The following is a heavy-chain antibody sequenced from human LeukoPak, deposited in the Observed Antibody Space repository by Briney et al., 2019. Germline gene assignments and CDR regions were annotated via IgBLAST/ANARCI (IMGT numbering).Heavy chain of an antibody. J-gene: IGHJ3*02. V-gene: IGHV3-74*01. D-gene: IGHD3-22*01. CDR1: GFTFSSYW. CDR2: IKSDGSST. CDR3: ARAAPYYYDSSGYSAFDS. Sequence: GGSLRLSCAASGFTFSSYWMHWVRQAPGKGLVWVSLIKSDGSSTTYADSVKGRFTISRDNAKNSLYLQMNSLRDEDTAVYYCARAAPYYYDSSGYSAFDSWGQGTMVTVSA.